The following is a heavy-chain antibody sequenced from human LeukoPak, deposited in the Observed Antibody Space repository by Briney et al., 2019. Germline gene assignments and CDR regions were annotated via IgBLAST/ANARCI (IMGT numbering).Heavy chain of an antibody. CDR2: INHSGST. D-gene: IGHD3-22*01. CDR3: ARDDSSGYYWGDVAFDI. CDR1: GGSFSGYY. V-gene: IGHV4-34*01. Sequence: SETLSLTCAVYGGSFSGYYWSWIRQPPGKGLEWIGEINHSGSTNYSPSLKSRVTISVDTSKNQFSLKLSSVTAADTAVYYCARDDSSGYYWGDVAFDIWGQGTMVTVSS. J-gene: IGHJ3*02.